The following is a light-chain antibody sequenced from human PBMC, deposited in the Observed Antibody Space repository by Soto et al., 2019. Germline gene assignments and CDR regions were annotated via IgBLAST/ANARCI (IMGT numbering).Light chain of an antibody. V-gene: IGKV1-5*01. J-gene: IGKJ1*01. CDR3: QQYETFSGT. Sequence: IQMTQSNTTLSGSVGDTVTATCRASQSVSGWLAWYQQKPGEAPKLLIYDASALPRGVPSRFSGSGSGTKFTLTIASLQPDDFATYYCQQYETFSGTFGPGSIVDIK. CDR2: DAS. CDR1: QSVSGW.